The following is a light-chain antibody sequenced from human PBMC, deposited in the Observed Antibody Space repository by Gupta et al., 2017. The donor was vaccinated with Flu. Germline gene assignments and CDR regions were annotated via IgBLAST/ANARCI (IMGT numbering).Light chain of an antibody. J-gene: IGLJ3*02. CDR3: QVWDTASDHWL. V-gene: IGLV3-21*02. Sequence: GQTASIACGGNNIGSETVHWYQQKPGQAPVLVLYDDDFRPSGIPERFSGSNSGNTATLTIRRVEAGDEADDYCQVWDTASDHWLFGAGTTLTVV. CDR2: DDD. CDR1: NIGSET.